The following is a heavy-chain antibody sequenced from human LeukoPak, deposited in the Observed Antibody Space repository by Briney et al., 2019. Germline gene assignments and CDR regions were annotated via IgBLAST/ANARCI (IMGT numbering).Heavy chain of an antibody. CDR2: ISSSGST. D-gene: IGHD3-22*01. CDR3: ARGPYSYDSSGAFDI. V-gene: IGHV4-61*02. Sequence: SETLSLTCTVSGDSISSGDYYWSWLRQPAGKGLEWIGRISSSGSTNYNPSLKSRVTISVDTYKNQFSLKLSSVTAADTAVYFCARGPYSYDSSGAFDIWGQGTMVTVSS. CDR1: GDSISSGDYY. J-gene: IGHJ3*02.